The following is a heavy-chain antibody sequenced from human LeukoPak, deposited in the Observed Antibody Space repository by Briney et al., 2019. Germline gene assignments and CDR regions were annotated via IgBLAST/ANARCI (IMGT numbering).Heavy chain of an antibody. Sequence: PSETLSLTCSVSGDSISSYYWSWIRQPPGKGLEWIGEINHSGSTNYNPSLKSRVTISVDTSKNQFSLKLSSVTAADTAVYYCARGPLYDYVWGSYRQYFDYWGQGTLVTVSS. V-gene: IGHV4-34*01. J-gene: IGHJ4*02. CDR1: GDSISSYY. D-gene: IGHD3-16*02. CDR3: ARGPLYDYVWGSYRQYFDY. CDR2: INHSGST.